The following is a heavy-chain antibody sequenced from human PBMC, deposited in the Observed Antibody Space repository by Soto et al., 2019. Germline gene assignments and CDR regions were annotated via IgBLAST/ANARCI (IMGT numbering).Heavy chain of an antibody. CDR1: GYTFSSYA. V-gene: IGHV3-23*01. CDR2: ISGSGGST. J-gene: IGHJ4*02. Sequence: GGSLRLSCAACGYTFSSYAMSGVRQAPGKGLEWVSAISGSGGSTYYADSVKGRFTISRDNSKNTLYLQMNSLRAEDTAVYYCAKAGAYDILTGYQIYFDYWGQGTLVTVSS. CDR3: AKAGAYDILTGYQIYFDY. D-gene: IGHD3-9*01.